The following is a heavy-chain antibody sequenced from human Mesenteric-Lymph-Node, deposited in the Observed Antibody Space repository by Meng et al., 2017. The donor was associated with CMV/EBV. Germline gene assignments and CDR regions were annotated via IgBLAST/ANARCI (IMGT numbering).Heavy chain of an antibody. CDR3: ARDSAGRVYYYGMDV. J-gene: IGHJ6*02. CDR1: GYTFTSYG. Sequence: ASVKVSCKASGYTFTSYGISWVRQAPGQGLEWMGWISAYNGNTNYAQKLQGRVTMTTDTSTSTAYMELRSLRSDDTAVYYCARDSAGRVYYYGMDVWGQGTTVTVSS. D-gene: IGHD6-13*01. CDR2: ISAYNGNT. V-gene: IGHV1-18*01.